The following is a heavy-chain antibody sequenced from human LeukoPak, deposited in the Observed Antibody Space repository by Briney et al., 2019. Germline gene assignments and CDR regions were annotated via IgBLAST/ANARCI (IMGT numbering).Heavy chain of an antibody. CDR3: AIGDYYDLDY. D-gene: IGHD3-22*01. V-gene: IGHV3-23*01. CDR2: ITSGVGIT. J-gene: IGHJ4*02. Sequence: GGSLRLSCAASGFTFSNFGMNWVRQAPGKGLEWVSIITSGVGITYYADSVKGRFTISRDNSKNTLYLQMNSLRAEDTAVYYCAIGDYYDLDYWGQGTLVTVSS. CDR1: GFTFSNFG.